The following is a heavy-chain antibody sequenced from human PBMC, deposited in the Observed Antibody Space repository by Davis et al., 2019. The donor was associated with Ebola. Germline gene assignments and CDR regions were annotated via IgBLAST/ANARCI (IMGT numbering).Heavy chain of an antibody. D-gene: IGHD3-3*01. J-gene: IGHJ4*02. CDR1: SVTFSSYT. CDR3: ARWGIVTIFKDY. V-gene: IGHV1-69*02. CDR2: IIPILGIA. Sequence: SVKVSCNASSVTFSSYTISWVRHAPGQGLEWMGRIIPILGIANYAQKFHGRVTITADKSTSTAYMELSSLRSEDTAVYYCARWGIVTIFKDYWGQGTLVTVSS.